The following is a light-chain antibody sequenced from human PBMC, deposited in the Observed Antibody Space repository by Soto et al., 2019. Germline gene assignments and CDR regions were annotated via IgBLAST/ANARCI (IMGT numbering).Light chain of an antibody. CDR3: QQSYSHPT. CDR2: SAS. V-gene: IGKV1-39*01. CDR1: QSIDIY. Sequence: QLTQSPSSLSASVGDRVTITCRASQSIDIYLHWYQQKPGKAPKLLIYSASSSQRGVPSRFSGSGSGTDFTLTISNLQPEDSATYYCQQSYSHPTFGQGTKVEVK. J-gene: IGKJ1*01.